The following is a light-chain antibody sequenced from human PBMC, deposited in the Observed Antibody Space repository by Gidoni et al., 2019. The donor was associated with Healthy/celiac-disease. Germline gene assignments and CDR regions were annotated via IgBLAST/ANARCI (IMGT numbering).Light chain of an antibody. CDR2: AAS. J-gene: IGKJ1*01. CDR3: QQSYSTPRT. Sequence: DIQMTQYPSSLSASVGDRVTLTCRASQSISSYLNWYQQKPGNAPKLLIYAASSLQSGVPSRFSGSGSGTDFTLTISSLQPEDFATYYCQQSYSTPRTFGQXTKVEIK. V-gene: IGKV1-39*01. CDR1: QSISSY.